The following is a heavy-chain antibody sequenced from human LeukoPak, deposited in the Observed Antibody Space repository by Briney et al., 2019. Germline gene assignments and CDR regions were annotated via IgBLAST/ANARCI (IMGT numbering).Heavy chain of an antibody. V-gene: IGHV4-30-4*08. CDR3: ARALRGVWSGYPYHFDY. J-gene: IGHJ4*02. D-gene: IGHD3-3*01. CDR2: IYYSGST. Sequence: SETLSLTCTVSGGSISSGDYYWSWIRQPPGKCLEWIGYIYYSGSTYYNPSLKSRVTISLDTSKNQFSLKLSSVTAADTAVYYCARALRGVWSGYPYHFDYWGQGTLVTVSS. CDR1: GGSISSGDYY.